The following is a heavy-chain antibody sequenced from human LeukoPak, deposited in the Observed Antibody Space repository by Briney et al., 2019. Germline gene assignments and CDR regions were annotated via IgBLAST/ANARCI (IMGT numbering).Heavy chain of an antibody. CDR2: IYYSGST. CDR3: ARRLRAVAVNAFDI. J-gene: IGHJ3*02. Sequence: PSETLSLTCTASGGSISSSGYYWGWIRQPPGKGLEWTASIYYSGSTYYNPSLKSRVTISVDTSKNQFSLKLSSVTAADTAVYYCARRLRAVAVNAFDIWGQGTMVTVSS. D-gene: IGHD6-19*01. V-gene: IGHV4-39*01. CDR1: GGSISSSGYY.